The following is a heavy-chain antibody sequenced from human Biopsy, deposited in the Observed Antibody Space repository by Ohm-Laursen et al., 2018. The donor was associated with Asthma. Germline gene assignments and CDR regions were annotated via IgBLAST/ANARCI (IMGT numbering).Heavy chain of an antibody. CDR2: IYYSGST. V-gene: IGHV4-4*02. Sequence: SETLSLTCAVSGDSISSNSWWTWVRQSPGRGLEWIGEIYYSGSTNYHPSLKGRVTISVAKSKNQFSLRLTSVTAADTAVYYCARATGTGDWYFDVWGRGTLVTVSS. CDR1: GDSISSNSW. J-gene: IGHJ2*01. CDR3: ARATGTGDWYFDV. D-gene: IGHD1-1*01.